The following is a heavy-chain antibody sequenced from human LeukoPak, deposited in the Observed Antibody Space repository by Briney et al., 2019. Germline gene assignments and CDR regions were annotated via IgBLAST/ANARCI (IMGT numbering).Heavy chain of an antibody. J-gene: IGHJ4*02. CDR2: IYPGDSDT. V-gene: IGHV5-51*01. Sequence: GDSLKISCKGSGYSFTSYWIGWVRQMPGKGLEWIGIIYPGDSDTSYSPSFKAQVPTSAAKSISTAYLKWTSLKASDSGMYYCARRGSRGYSYGLDYWGQGTLVTVSS. D-gene: IGHD5-18*01. CDR3: ARRGSRGYSYGLDY. CDR1: GYSFTSYW.